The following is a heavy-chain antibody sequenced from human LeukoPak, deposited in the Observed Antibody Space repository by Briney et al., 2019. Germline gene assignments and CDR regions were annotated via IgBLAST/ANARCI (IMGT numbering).Heavy chain of an antibody. CDR1: GFTFSSYS. CDR2: IGNSGKYI. Sequence: PGGSLRLSCAASGFTFSSYSMNWVRQAPGKGLEWVSSIGNSGKYIYYADSVKGRFTVSRDNAKNSLYLQMNTLRAEDTAVYYCARVPSPGWFDPWGQGTLVTVSS. J-gene: IGHJ5*02. CDR3: ARVPSPGWFDP. V-gene: IGHV3-21*01. D-gene: IGHD3-10*01.